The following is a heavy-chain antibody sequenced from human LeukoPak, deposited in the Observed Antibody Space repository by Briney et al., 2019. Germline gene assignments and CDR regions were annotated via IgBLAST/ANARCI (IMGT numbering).Heavy chain of an antibody. CDR1: GFTFSSYS. J-gene: IGHJ3*02. CDR3: ARLGGMVEKGALDI. Sequence: GGSLRLSCAASGFTFSSYSMNWVRQAPGKGLEWVSSISSSSYIYYADSVKGRFTISRDNAKNSLYLQMNSLRAEDTAVYYCARLGGMVEKGALDIWGQGTMVTVSS. CDR2: ISSSSYI. D-gene: IGHD1-26*01. V-gene: IGHV3-21*01.